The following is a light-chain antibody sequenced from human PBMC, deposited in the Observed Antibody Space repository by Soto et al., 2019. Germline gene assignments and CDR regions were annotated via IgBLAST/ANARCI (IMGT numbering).Light chain of an antibody. V-gene: IGLV2-14*01. CDR2: EVS. CDR1: SSDVGTYNY. CDR3: TSYTRDTALV. J-gene: IGLJ1*01. Sequence: SALTQPASVSGSPGQSITISCTGTSSDVGTYNYVSCYQHHPGKAPKLIIYEVSNRPSGVSNRFSGSKSGSTASLTISGLQAEDEADYDCTSYTRDTALVFGTGTKVTAL.